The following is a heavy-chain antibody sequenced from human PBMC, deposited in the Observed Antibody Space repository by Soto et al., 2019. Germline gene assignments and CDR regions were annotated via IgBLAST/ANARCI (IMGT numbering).Heavy chain of an antibody. D-gene: IGHD4-17*01. CDR1: EFTFSSYA. V-gene: IGHV3-23*01. CDR2: ISGSGGST. Sequence: ELQLLESGGGLVQPGGSLRLSCVASEFTFSSYAMSWVRQAPGKGLEWVSAISGSGGSTYYADSVKGRFTISRDNSWNTLFLQMNGLRAEDTALYYCAKYSENGEHGDWFDPWGPGTLVTVSS. J-gene: IGHJ5*02. CDR3: AKYSENGEHGDWFDP.